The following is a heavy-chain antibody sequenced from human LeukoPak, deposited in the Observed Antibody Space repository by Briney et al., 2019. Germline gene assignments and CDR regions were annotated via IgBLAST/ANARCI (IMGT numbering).Heavy chain of an antibody. V-gene: IGHV3-21*01. CDR2: ISSSSSYI. J-gene: IGHJ4*02. Sequence: KAGGSLRLSCAASGFTFSSYSMNWVRQAPGKGLEWVSSISSSSSYIYYADSVKGRFTISRDNAKNSLYLQMNSLRAEDTAVYYCARRPDFYDSSGYYHGAFDYWGQGTLVTVSS. CDR3: ARRPDFYDSSGYYHGAFDY. CDR1: GFTFSSYS. D-gene: IGHD3-22*01.